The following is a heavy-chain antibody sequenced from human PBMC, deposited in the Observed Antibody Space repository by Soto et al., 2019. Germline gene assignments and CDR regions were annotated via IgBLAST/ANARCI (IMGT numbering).Heavy chain of an antibody. CDR3: ARGGRDGFDI. CDR1: GYTFSSHA. V-gene: IGHV1-3*01. CDR2: INVGNGNR. Sequence: GASVKVSCKASGYTFSSHAIHWVRQAPGQRPEWMGWINVGNGNRKYSQNFQGRVTIGRDTSASTAYMEMTSLRSEDTALYYCARGGRDGFDIWGQGTMVTVSS. D-gene: IGHD1-26*01. J-gene: IGHJ3*02.